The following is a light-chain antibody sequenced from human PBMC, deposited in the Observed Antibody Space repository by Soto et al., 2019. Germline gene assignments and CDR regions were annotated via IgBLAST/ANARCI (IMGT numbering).Light chain of an antibody. CDR1: SSDIGSYDL. V-gene: IGLV2-23*02. CDR3: CSFDDFNYV. J-gene: IGLJ1*01. CDR2: EVT. Sequence: QSALTQPASVSGSPGQSITISCTGTSSDIGSYDLVSWYQQHPGTAPKLIIYEVTKRPSGVSTRFSGSKSGNTASLTISGLQAVEEADYYCCSFDDFNYVFGNGTKVTV.